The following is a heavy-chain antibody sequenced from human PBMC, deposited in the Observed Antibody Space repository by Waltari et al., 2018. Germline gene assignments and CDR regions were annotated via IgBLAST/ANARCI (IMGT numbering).Heavy chain of an antibody. CDR3: ARDTSADGWYFMDV. CDR2: ISADGSHK. V-gene: IGHV3-30-3*01. Sequence: QVQLVESGGGVVQSGTSLTLSCAASGFVFNNHSKHWVRQTPGKGLEWVTMISADGSHKYYADSVKGRFTVSRDNSKNTIYLQVNSLKSEDTAVYICARDTSADGWYFMDVWGQGTALTVSS. CDR1: GFVFNNHS. J-gene: IGHJ6*02. D-gene: IGHD6-19*01.